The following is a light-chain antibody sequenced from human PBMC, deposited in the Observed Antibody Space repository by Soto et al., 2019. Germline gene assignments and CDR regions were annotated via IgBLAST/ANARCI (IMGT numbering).Light chain of an antibody. Sequence: QSVLTQPPSVSATPGQRVTISCSGTSXNVGSHYVYWYQQLSGTAPKLLIYSNNQRPSGVPDRFSGSKSGTSASLAISGLRSEDEADYYCAAWDDSLSGYVFGTGTKVTVL. V-gene: IGLV1-47*02. CDR3: AAWDDSLSGYV. CDR2: SNN. J-gene: IGLJ1*01. CDR1: SXNVGSHY.